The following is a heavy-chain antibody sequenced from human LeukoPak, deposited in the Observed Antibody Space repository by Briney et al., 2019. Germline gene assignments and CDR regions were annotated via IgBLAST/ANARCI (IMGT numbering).Heavy chain of an antibody. Sequence: PGGSLRLSCAASGFTVSSNYMSWVRQAPGKGLEWVSVIYSGGSTYYADSVKGRFTISRDNSKNTLYLQMNSLRAEDTAVYYCARDPRFLEWLSSPDFDYWGQGTLVTVSS. CDR2: IYSGGST. V-gene: IGHV3-66*02. J-gene: IGHJ4*02. CDR1: GFTVSSNY. D-gene: IGHD3-3*01. CDR3: ARDPRFLEWLSSPDFDY.